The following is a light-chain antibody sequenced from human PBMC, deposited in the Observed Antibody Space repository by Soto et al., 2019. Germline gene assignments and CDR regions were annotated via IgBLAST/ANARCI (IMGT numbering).Light chain of an antibody. V-gene: IGKV1-5*01. CDR1: QTISSW. CDR2: DAS. Sequence: DIQMTQSPSTLSASLGDRVTLTCRASQTISSWLAWYQQKPGKAPNLLIYDASSLDSGVPSRFSGSGSGTEFTLTISSLQPDDFATYYCQQYYSYSVTFGQGTRLEI. CDR3: QQYYSYSVT. J-gene: IGKJ5*01.